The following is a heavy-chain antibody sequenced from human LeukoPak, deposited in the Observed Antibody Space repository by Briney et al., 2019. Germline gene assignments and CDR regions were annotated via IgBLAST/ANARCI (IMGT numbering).Heavy chain of an antibody. Sequence: SGGSLRLSCAASGFTFSSHWMSWVRQAPGKGLEWVAYIKDDGGGMFYLDSVKGRFTISRDNAKNSLYLQLNSLRTEDTAVYYCARVPGHSYGWYDYWGQGTLVTVSS. CDR2: IKDDGGGM. D-gene: IGHD6-19*01. CDR1: GFTFSSHW. CDR3: ARVPGHSYGWYDY. J-gene: IGHJ4*02. V-gene: IGHV3-7*05.